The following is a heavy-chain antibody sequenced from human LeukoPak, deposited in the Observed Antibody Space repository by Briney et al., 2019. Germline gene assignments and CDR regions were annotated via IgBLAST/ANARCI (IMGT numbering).Heavy chain of an antibody. V-gene: IGHV3-7*01. Sequence: GGSLRLSCAASGFTFSSYWMSWVRQAPGKGLEWVANIKQDGSEKYYVDSVKGQFTISRDNAKNSLFLQMDSLRAEDTAVYYCARDLAGHYYGSGSSFDYWGQGTLVTVSS. J-gene: IGHJ4*02. CDR1: GFTFSSYW. D-gene: IGHD3-10*01. CDR3: ARDLAGHYYGSGSSFDY. CDR2: IKQDGSEK.